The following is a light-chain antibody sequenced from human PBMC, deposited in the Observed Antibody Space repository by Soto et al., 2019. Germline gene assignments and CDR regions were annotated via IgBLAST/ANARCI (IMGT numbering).Light chain of an antibody. CDR3: QQYFSTPPLT. V-gene: IGKV4-1*01. CDR2: WAS. CDR1: QSLLYSPRNKSY. Sequence: DIVMTQSQNALAVYLGERATINCKSSQSLLYSPRNKSYLAWFQQKPRQPPKLLIYWASSREIGVPDRFSGSEAGTDCTLSLSSLQPEDVAVYYCQQYFSTPPLTFGGGTKVEIK. J-gene: IGKJ4*01.